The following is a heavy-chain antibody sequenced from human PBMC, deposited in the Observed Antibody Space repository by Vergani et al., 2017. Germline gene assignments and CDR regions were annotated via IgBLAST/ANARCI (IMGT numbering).Heavy chain of an antibody. D-gene: IGHD2-8*01. CDR1: GFTLSSHA. V-gene: IGHV3-33*01. Sequence: QVQLEESGGGVVQPGRSLRLSCAGSGFTLSSHAMHWVRQAPGKGLEGVAFIWYDGSKEYYADSVKGRFTISRDNSKNTLYLQMNNLRDAETAVYYCARSGYCAHGVCYMTYYYYMRVWGKGTAVTVSS. CDR3: ARSGYCAHGVCYMTYYYYMRV. CDR2: IWYDGSKE. J-gene: IGHJ6*03.